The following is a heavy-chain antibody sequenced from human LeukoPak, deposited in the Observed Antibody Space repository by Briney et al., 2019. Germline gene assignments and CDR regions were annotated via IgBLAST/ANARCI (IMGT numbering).Heavy chain of an antibody. CDR3: AKVPNFDLFRGGVFFQH. D-gene: IGHD3-16*01. CDR2: ISGSGGST. J-gene: IGHJ1*01. V-gene: IGHV3-23*01. CDR1: GLTFSNYA. Sequence: GGSLRLSCTASGLTFSNYAMTWVRQAPGKGLKWVSGISGSGGSTYYADPVKGRFTISRDNSKNTLYLQVNSLRAEDTAVYYCAKVPNFDLFRGGVFFQHWGQGTLVTVSS.